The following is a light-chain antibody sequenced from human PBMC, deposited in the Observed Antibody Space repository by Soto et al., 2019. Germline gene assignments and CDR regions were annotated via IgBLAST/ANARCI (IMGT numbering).Light chain of an antibody. V-gene: IGLV1-40*01. CDR2: GNS. Sequence: QSVLTQPPSVSGAPGQRVTFSCTGSTSNIGAGYDVHWYQQLPGTAPKLLIYGNSNRPSGVPDRFSGSKSGTSASLSITGLQAEDEADYYCQSYDSSLSGSDYVFGTGTKLTVL. CDR3: QSYDSSLSGSDYV. CDR1: TSNIGAGYD. J-gene: IGLJ1*01.